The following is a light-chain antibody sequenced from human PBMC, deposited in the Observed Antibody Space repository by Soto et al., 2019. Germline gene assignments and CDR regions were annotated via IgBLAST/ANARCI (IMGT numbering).Light chain of an antibody. V-gene: IGKV3-11*01. Sequence: EIVLTQSPATLSLSPGERATLSCRASQRLSNFLACYQQKPGQAPRLLIYDAYNRATGIPVRFSGSGSGTDVTLTISSVEPEDFAGYYCQQRITVFPFGHATPVEIK. CDR3: QQRITVFP. J-gene: IGKJ3*01. CDR2: DAY. CDR1: QRLSNF.